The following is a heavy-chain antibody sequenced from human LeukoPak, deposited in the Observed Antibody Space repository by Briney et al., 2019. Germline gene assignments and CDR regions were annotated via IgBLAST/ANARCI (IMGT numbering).Heavy chain of an antibody. Sequence: GGSLRLSCAASGFTFSNYSMNWVRQAPGKGLEWVSSISSSSSSIYYADSVKGRFTISRDNAKNSLYLQMNSLRAEDTAVYYCARAGLEQWLADYWGQGTLVTVSS. J-gene: IGHJ4*02. CDR1: GFTFSNYS. CDR2: ISSSSSSI. CDR3: ARAGLEQWLADY. V-gene: IGHV3-21*01. D-gene: IGHD6-19*01.